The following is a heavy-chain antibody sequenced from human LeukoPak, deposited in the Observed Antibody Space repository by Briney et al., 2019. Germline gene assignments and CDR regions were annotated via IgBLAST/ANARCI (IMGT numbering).Heavy chain of an antibody. D-gene: IGHD5-18*01. J-gene: IGHJ4*02. V-gene: IGHV3-11*03. CDR1: GFTFGDYY. Sequence: GGSLRLSCAVSGFTFGDYYMSWIRQAPGKGLEWVAYISSSSSYTNYALSVKGRFTISRDNGRKSLYLQMDSLRTEDTALYYCAKGGYTYGGRLFDYWGQGTLVTVSS. CDR2: ISSSSSYT. CDR3: AKGGYTYGGRLFDY.